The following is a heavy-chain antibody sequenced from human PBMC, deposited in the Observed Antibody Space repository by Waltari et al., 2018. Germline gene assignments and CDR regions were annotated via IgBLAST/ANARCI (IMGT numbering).Heavy chain of an antibody. D-gene: IGHD1-26*01. Sequence: EVQLVESGGGLVKPGGSLRLSCAASGFTFSSYSMNWVRQAPGKGLEWVSSISSSSSYIYYADSVKGRFTISRDNAKNSLYLQMNSLRAEDTAVYYCARDPYSGITSYYFDYWGQGTLVTVSS. V-gene: IGHV3-21*01. CDR3: ARDPYSGITSYYFDY. CDR2: ISSSSSYI. J-gene: IGHJ4*02. CDR1: GFTFSSYS.